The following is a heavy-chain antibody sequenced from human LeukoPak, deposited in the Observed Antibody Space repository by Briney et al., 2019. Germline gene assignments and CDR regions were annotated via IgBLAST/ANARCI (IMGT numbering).Heavy chain of an antibody. CDR3: ASPAHKYNWNYQYNWFDP. CDR2: ISSSGSTI. V-gene: IGHV3-11*01. D-gene: IGHD1-7*01. J-gene: IGHJ5*02. CDR1: GFTFSDYY. Sequence: GGSLRLSCAASGFTFSDYYMSWIRQAPGKGLEWVSYISSSGSTIYYADSVKGRFTISRDNAKNSLYLQMNSLRAGDTAVYYCASPAHKYNWNYQYNWFDPWGQGTLVTVSS.